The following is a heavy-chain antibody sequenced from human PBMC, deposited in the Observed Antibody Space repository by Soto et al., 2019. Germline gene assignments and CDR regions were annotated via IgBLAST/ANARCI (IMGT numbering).Heavy chain of an antibody. V-gene: IGHV4-34*01. CDR3: ARVDHCRVGSCPYNWFDP. J-gene: IGHJ5*02. CDR2: INHSGST. D-gene: IGHD2-15*01. Sequence: QVQLQQWGAGLLKPSETLSLTCAVYGGSFSGYYWSWIRQPPGKGLEWIGEINHSGSTNYNPSLRGRVPISVDTSKNQFALKLSCVSAADTAVYYCARVDHCRVGSCPYNWFDPWGQGTLVTVSS. CDR1: GGSFSGYY.